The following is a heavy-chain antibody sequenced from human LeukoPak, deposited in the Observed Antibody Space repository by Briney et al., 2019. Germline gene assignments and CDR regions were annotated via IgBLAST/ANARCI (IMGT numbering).Heavy chain of an antibody. Sequence: SETLSLTCTVSGGSISSSSYYWGWIRQPPGKGLEWIGSIYYSGSTYYNPSLKSRVTISVDTSKNQFSLKLSSVTAADTAVYYCRARGFHDILTGVGGARFDYWGQGTLVTVSS. CDR3: RARGFHDILTGVGGARFDY. CDR2: IYYSGST. J-gene: IGHJ4*02. V-gene: IGHV4-39*07. D-gene: IGHD3-9*01. CDR1: GGSISSSSYY.